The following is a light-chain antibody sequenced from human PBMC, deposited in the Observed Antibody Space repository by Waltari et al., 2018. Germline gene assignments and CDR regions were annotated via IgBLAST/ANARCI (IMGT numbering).Light chain of an antibody. CDR3: QTWDSNILYV. CDR2: QDN. J-gene: IGLJ1*01. CDR1: KLGDKY. V-gene: IGLV3-1*01. Sequence: SYELTQPPSVTVSPGQTASISCSGDKLGDKYVCWYQHKPGQSPILVIYQDNKRPSGIPERSSGSNSGNTATLTISGTQAWDEGDYYCQTWDSNILYVFGTGTRVTVL.